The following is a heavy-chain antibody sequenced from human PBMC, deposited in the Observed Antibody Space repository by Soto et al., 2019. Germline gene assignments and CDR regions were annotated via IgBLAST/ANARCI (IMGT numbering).Heavy chain of an antibody. CDR3: ARGVRSDECIRYRPFDH. J-gene: IGHJ4*02. CDR1: GFMFSDYA. V-gene: IGHV3-30*04. CDR2: VSCDGSTH. Sequence: QVQLVESGGGVVQPGRSLRLSCTASGFMFSDYAMYWVRQAPGKGLEWVALVSCDGSTHYNTDSVKGRFTISRDNSKNTLFLQMNSLRDEDTAIYFCARGVRSDECIRYRPFDHWGQGTLLTVSS. D-gene: IGHD3-3*02.